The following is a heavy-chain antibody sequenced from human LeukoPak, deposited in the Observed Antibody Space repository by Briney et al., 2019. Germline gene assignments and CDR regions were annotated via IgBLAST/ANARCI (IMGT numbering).Heavy chain of an antibody. Sequence: SETLSLTCTVSGGSISSSSYYWVWIRQPPGKGLEWIATISYSGRTYYNPSLKSRVTISVDTSKNQFSLKLSSVTAADTAVYYCTTNRDGSTPFDFWGQGSLVTVSS. V-gene: IGHV4-39*01. CDR1: GGSISSSSYY. J-gene: IGHJ4*02. CDR3: TTNRDGSTPFDF. D-gene: IGHD5-24*01. CDR2: ISYSGRT.